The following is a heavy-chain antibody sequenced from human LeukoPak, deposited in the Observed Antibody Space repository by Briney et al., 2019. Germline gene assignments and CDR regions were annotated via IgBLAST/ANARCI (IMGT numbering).Heavy chain of an antibody. CDR1: GGSISSGDYY. D-gene: IGHD4-11*01. CDR3: ARGSTVTEYNYYYYMDV. Sequence: PSQTLSLTCTVSGGSISSGDYYWSWIRQPPGKGLEWIGYIYYSGSTYYNPSLKSRVTISVDTSKNQFSLKLSSVTAADTAVYYCARGSTVTEYNYYYYMDVWGKGTTVTVSS. V-gene: IGHV4-30-4*08. CDR2: IYYSGST. J-gene: IGHJ6*03.